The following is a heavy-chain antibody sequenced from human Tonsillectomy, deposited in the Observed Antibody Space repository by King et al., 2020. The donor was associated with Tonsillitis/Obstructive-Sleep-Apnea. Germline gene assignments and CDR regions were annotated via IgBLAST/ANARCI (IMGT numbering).Heavy chain of an antibody. CDR1: GFTFSSYA. CDR2: ISYDGSNK. CDR3: ARAYLPWRQLWFFDY. Sequence: QLVQSGGGVVQPGRSLRLSCAASGFTFSSYAMHWVRQAPGKGLEWVAVISYDGSNKYYADSVKGRFTISRDNSKNTLYLQMNSLRAEDTAVYYCARAYLPWRQLWFFDYWGQGTLVTVSS. V-gene: IGHV3-30*04. J-gene: IGHJ4*02. D-gene: IGHD5-18*01.